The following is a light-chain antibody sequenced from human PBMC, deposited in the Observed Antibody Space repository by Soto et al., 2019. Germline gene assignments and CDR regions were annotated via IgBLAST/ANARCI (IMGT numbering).Light chain of an antibody. CDR1: SSDVGSYNL. CDR3: CSYAGSLWV. J-gene: IGLJ3*02. CDR2: EVS. Sequence: QSALTQPASVSGSPGQSITISCTGTSSDVGSYNLVSWYQQHPGKAPKLMIYEVSKRLSGVSNRFSGSKSGNTASLTISGLQAEDEADYYCCSYAGSLWVFGGGTKLTVL. V-gene: IGLV2-23*02.